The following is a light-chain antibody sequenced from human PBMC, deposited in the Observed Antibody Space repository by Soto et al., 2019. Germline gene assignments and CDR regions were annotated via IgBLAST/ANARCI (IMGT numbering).Light chain of an antibody. Sequence: QSVLTQPASVSGSPGQSITISCTGTSSDVGRYNYVSWYQHHPGKVPKLIVYQVNYRPSGVSNRFSGSKSGTTASLTISGLQAEDEADYYCTSYTPISTRVFGTGTKLTVL. V-gene: IGLV2-14*01. CDR1: SSDVGRYNY. CDR3: TSYTPISTRV. J-gene: IGLJ1*01. CDR2: QVN.